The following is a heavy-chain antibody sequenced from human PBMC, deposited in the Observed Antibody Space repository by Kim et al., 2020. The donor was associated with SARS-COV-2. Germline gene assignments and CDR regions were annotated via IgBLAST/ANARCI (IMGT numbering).Heavy chain of an antibody. CDR1: GGTFSSYA. CDR3: AGLWFRELFPGYYYMDV. CDR2: IIPIFGTA. D-gene: IGHD3-10*01. J-gene: IGHJ6*03. Sequence: SVKVSCKASGGTFSSYAISWVRQAPGQGLEWMGGIIPIFGTANYAQKFQGRVTITADESTSIAYMELSSLRSEDTAVYYCAGLWFRELFPGYYYMDVWG. V-gene: IGHV1-69*13.